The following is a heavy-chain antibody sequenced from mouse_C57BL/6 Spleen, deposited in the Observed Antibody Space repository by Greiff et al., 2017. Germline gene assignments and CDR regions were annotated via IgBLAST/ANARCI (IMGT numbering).Heavy chain of an antibody. J-gene: IGHJ2*01. CDR1: GYTFTSYG. V-gene: IGHV1-81*01. CDR3: ARETLYY. Sequence: QVNVKQSGAELARPGASVKLSCKASGYTFTSYGISWVKQRTGQGLEWIGEIYPRSGNNYYNEKFKGKATLTADKSSSTAYMELRRLTSEDSAVYFCARETLYYGGQGTTLTVSS. CDR2: IYPRSGNN.